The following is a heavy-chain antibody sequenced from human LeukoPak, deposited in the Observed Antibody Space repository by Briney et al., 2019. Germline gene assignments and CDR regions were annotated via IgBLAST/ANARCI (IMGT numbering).Heavy chain of an antibody. CDR1: GGSFSGYY. V-gene: IGHV4-34*01. Sequence: SETLSLTCAVYGGSFSGYYWSWIRQPPGRGLEWIGEINHSGSTNYNPSLKSRVTISVDTSKNQFSLKLSPVTAADTAVYYCASTLSSSWYGEYWGQGTLVTVSS. CDR3: ASTLSSSWYGEY. J-gene: IGHJ4*02. D-gene: IGHD6-13*01. CDR2: INHSGST.